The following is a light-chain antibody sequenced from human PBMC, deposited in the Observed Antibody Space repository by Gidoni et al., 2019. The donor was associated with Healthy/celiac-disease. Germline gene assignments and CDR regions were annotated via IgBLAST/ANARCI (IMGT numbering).Light chain of an antibody. CDR2: DVR. CDR3: SSYTSSSTWV. Sequence: QSALTQPASVSGSPGQSITISCTGTSSDVGGYNYVSWYQQHPGKAPKLMIYDVRNRPSGVSNRFSGSKPGNTASLTISGLQAEDEADYYCSSYTSSSTWVFGGGTKLTVL. CDR1: SSDVGGYNY. V-gene: IGLV2-14*01. J-gene: IGLJ3*02.